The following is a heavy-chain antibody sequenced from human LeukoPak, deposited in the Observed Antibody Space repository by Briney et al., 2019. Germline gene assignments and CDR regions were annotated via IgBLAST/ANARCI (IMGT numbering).Heavy chain of an antibody. J-gene: IGHJ3*02. Sequence: PSETLSLTCTVSGGSISSYYWSWIRQPPGKGLEWIGYIYYSGSNNYNPSLKSRVTISVDTSKNQFSLKLSSVTAADTAVYYCARSLSYYDSSGYSIWGQGTMVTVSS. CDR1: GGSISSYY. CDR3: ARSLSYYDSSGYSI. V-gene: IGHV4-59*01. CDR2: IYYSGSN. D-gene: IGHD3-22*01.